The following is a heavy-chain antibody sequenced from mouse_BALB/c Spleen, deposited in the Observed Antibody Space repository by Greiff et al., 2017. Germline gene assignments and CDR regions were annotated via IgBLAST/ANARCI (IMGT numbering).Heavy chain of an antibody. V-gene: IGHV5-17*02. CDR2: ISSGSSTT. D-gene: IGHD2-4*01. CDR1: GFTFSSFG. Sequence: DVKLVESGGGLVQPGGSRKLSCAASGFTFSSFGMHWVRQAPEKGLEWVAYISSGSSTTYYADTVKGRFTISRDNPKNTLFLQMTSLRSEDTAMYYCASPYDYDEAWFAYWGQGTLVTVSA. J-gene: IGHJ3*01. CDR3: ASPYDYDEAWFAY.